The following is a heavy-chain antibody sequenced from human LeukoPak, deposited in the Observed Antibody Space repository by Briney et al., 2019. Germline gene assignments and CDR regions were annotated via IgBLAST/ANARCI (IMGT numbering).Heavy chain of an antibody. J-gene: IGHJ4*02. Sequence: GGSLRLSCAASGFTFSSYAMSWVRQAPGKGLEWVSGISDSGDKTYYADSVKGRFTISRDNSKNTLYLQMNTLRADDTAVFYCAKHRAVAASVFDDWGQGTLVTVSS. D-gene: IGHD6-19*01. CDR2: ISDSGDKT. CDR3: AKHRAVAASVFDD. V-gene: IGHV3-23*01. CDR1: GFTFSSYA.